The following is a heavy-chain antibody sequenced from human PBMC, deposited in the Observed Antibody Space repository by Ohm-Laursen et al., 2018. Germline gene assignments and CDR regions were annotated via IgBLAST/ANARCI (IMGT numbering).Heavy chain of an antibody. V-gene: IGHV4-59*08. Sequence: SETLSLTCTVSGGSISSYYWSWIRQPPGKGLEWIGNIYYSGSTNYNPSLKSRVTISVDTSKNQFSLKLSSVTAADTAVYYCARHQGSIALPTSYYYYYGMDVWGQGTTVTVSS. CDR3: ARHQGSIALPTSYYYYYGMDV. J-gene: IGHJ6*02. D-gene: IGHD2-15*01. CDR1: GGSISSYY. CDR2: IYYSGST.